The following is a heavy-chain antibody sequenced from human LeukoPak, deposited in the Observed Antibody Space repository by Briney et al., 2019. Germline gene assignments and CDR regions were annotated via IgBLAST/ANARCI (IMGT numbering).Heavy chain of an antibody. V-gene: IGHV4-30-4*07. Sequence: SETLSLTCAVSGASITSAGYSWSWLRQPPGRGLEWFGYIYYSGNNQYNPSLRSRVTISVDTSKNHFSLHLNSVTAADTAVYYCARHTVTTPHFDYWGQGTLVTVSS. CDR2: IYYSGNN. CDR3: ARHTVTTPHFDY. CDR1: GASITSAGYS. J-gene: IGHJ4*02. D-gene: IGHD4-11*01.